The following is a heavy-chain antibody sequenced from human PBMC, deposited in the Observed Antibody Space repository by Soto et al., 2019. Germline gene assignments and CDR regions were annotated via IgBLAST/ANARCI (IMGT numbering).Heavy chain of an antibody. J-gene: IGHJ4*02. D-gene: IGHD1-26*01. CDR1: GVSISSSSYY. CDR3: ARHYGSYWGHFDY. V-gene: IGHV4-39*01. Sequence: QLQLLESGPGLVRPSETLSLSCTVSGVSISSSSYYWGWIRQPPGKDLEWIGTIYYSGTTYYNPALKSRVTISVDTSKNQFSLKLSSVTAADTAVYYCARHYGSYWGHFDYWGQGTLVTVSS. CDR2: IYYSGTT.